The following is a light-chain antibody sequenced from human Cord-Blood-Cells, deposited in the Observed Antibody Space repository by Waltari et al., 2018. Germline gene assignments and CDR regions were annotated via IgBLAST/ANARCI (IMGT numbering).Light chain of an antibody. J-gene: IGKJ4*01. Sequence: EIVLTQSPATLSLSPGERATLSCRANQSVSSYLAWYQQKPVQAPRLLIYDASNRATGIPARFSGSGSGTDFTLTISSLEPEDFAVYYCQQRSNWPLTFGGGTKVEIK. CDR3: QQRSNWPLT. CDR1: QSVSSY. V-gene: IGKV3-11*01. CDR2: DAS.